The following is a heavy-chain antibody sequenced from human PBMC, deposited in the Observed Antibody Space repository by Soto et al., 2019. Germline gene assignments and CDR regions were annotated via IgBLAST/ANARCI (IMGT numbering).Heavy chain of an antibody. CDR2: ISYDGSNK. CDR1: GFTFSSYG. Sequence: PGGSLRLSCAASGFTFSSYGMHWVRQAPGKGLEWVAVISYDGSNKYYADSVKGRFTISRDNSKNTLYLQMNSLRAEDTAVYYCAKDLHNYYGMDVWGQGTTVTVSS. CDR3: AKDLHNYYGMDV. J-gene: IGHJ6*02. V-gene: IGHV3-30*18.